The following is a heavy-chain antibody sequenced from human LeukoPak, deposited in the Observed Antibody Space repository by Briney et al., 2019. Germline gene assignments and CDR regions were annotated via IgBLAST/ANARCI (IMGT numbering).Heavy chain of an antibody. CDR1: GFTFSNHG. V-gene: IGHV3-23*01. Sequence: GGTLRLSCAASGFTFSNHGMNWVRQAPGKGLEWVSGISGSGGSTYYADSVKGRFTISRDNSKNTLYLQMNRLRAEDTAVYYCARAGSIRFDYWGQGTLVTVSS. CDR3: ARAGSIRFDY. D-gene: IGHD1-26*01. J-gene: IGHJ4*02. CDR2: ISGSGGST.